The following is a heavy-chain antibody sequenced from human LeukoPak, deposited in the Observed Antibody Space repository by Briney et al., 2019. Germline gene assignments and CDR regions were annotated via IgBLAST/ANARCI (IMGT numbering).Heavy chain of an antibody. J-gene: IGHJ5*02. V-gene: IGHV1-69*04. Sequence: SVKVSCQPSGGTFSSYALSWVRQAPGQGLEWMGRIIPILGIANYAQKFQGRVTITADKSTSTAYMELSSLRSEDTAVYYCARGFEYSSSSCWFDPWGQGTLVTVSS. CDR1: GGTFSSYA. D-gene: IGHD6-6*01. CDR3: ARGFEYSSSSCWFDP. CDR2: IIPILGIA.